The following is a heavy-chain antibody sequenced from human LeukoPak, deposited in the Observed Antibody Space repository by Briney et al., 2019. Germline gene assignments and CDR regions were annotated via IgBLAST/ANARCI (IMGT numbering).Heavy chain of an antibody. Sequence: SETLSLTCTVSGGSISSDAYYWSWIRQPPGKGLEWIGYIYHSGTTHYNPSLKSRVTISVDRSKNQISLQLSSVTAADTAVYYCARTSGMYYMDVWGKETTVTVSS. CDR1: GGSISSDAYY. D-gene: IGHD1-26*01. J-gene: IGHJ6*03. V-gene: IGHV4-30-2*01. CDR2: IYHSGTT. CDR3: ARTSGMYYMDV.